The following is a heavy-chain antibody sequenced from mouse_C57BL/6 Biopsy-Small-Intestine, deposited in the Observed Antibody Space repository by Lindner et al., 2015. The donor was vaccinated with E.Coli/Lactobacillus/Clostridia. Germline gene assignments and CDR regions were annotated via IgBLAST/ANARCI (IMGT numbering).Heavy chain of an antibody. Sequence: DTMKGRFTISRDNAKNTLFLRMTSLRSEDTAMYYCARPHYYSMDYWGQGTSVTVSS. V-gene: IGHV5-17*01. CDR3: ARPHYYSMDY. J-gene: IGHJ4*01.